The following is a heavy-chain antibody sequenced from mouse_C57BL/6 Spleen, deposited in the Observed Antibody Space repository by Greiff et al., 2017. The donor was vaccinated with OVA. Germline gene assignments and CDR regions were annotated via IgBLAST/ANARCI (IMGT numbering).Heavy chain of an antibody. D-gene: IGHD2-4*01. J-gene: IGHJ3*01. Sequence: QVQLKQSGAEMVRPGASVTLSCKASGYTFTDYEMHWVKQTPVHGLEWIGAIDPETGGTAYNQKFKGKAILTADKSSSTAYMELRSLTSEDSAVYYCTRGRYDYDGAYWGQGTLVTVSA. CDR3: TRGRYDYDGAY. V-gene: IGHV1-15*01. CDR1: GYTFTDYE. CDR2: IDPETGGT.